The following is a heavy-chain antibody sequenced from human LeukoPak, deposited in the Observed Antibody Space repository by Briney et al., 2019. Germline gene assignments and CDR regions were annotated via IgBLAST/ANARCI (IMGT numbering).Heavy chain of an antibody. D-gene: IGHD3-10*01. CDR3: ATGLKVGLWSESFDY. Sequence: ASVKVSCKVSGYTLTELSMHWVRQAPGKGLEWMGGFDPEDGETIYAQKFQGRVTMTEDTPTDTAYMELSSLRSEDTAVYYCATGLKVGLWSESFDYWGQGTLVTVSS. V-gene: IGHV1-24*01. CDR1: GYTLTELS. J-gene: IGHJ4*02. CDR2: FDPEDGET.